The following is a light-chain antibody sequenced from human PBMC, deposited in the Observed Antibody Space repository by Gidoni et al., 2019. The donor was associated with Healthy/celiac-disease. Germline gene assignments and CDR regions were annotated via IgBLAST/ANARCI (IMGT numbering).Light chain of an antibody. J-gene: IGKJ5*01. CDR1: QSLLHSNGYNY. V-gene: IGKV2-28*01. CDR3: MQALQTPIT. CDR2: LGS. Sequence: DIVMTQSQLSPPVTPGEPASISCRSSQSLLHSNGYNYLDWYLQKPGQSPQLLIYLGSNRASGVPDRFSGSGSGTDFTLKISRVEAEDVGVYYCMQALQTPITFGQGTRLEIK.